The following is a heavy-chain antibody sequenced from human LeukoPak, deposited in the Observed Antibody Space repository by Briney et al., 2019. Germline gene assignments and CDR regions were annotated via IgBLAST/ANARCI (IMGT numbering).Heavy chain of an antibody. V-gene: IGHV4-30-4*01. CDR1: GGSISSGDYY. J-gene: IGHJ5*02. D-gene: IGHD3-22*01. CDR3: ARPYYYDSRIDP. CDR2: MYYSGST. Sequence: SQTLSLTCTVSGGSISSGDYYWSWIRRPPGKGLEWIAYMYYSGSTYYNPSLKSRVTMSADTPKNQLSLKLSSVTAADTAVYYCARPYYYDSRIDPWGQGILVTVSS.